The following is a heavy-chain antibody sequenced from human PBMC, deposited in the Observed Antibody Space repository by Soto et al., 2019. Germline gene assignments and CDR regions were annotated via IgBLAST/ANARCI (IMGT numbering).Heavy chain of an antibody. CDR2: INHSGST. D-gene: IGHD2-15*01. J-gene: IGHJ4*02. CDR3: ARGAGPIVVVVTLFDY. V-gene: IGHV4-34*01. Sequence: SETLSLTCAVYGGSFSGYYWSWIRQPPGKGLEWIGEINHSGSTNYNPSLKSRVTISVDTSKNQFSLKLSSVTAADTAVYYCARGAGPIVVVVTLFDYRAQRTLVTVSS. CDR1: GGSFSGYY.